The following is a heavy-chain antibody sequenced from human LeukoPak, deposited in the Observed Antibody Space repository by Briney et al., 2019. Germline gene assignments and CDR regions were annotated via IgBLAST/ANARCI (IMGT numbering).Heavy chain of an antibody. D-gene: IGHD3-10*01. CDR3: ARGRITMVRGVKAPDY. J-gene: IGHJ4*02. V-gene: IGHV4-59*12. CDR1: GGSISSYY. Sequence: SETLSLTCTVSGGSISSYYWSWIRQPPGKGLEWIGYIYYSGSTNYNPSLKSRVTISVDTSKNQFSLKLSSVTAADTAVYYCARGRITMVRGVKAPDYWGQGTLVTVSS. CDR2: IYYSGST.